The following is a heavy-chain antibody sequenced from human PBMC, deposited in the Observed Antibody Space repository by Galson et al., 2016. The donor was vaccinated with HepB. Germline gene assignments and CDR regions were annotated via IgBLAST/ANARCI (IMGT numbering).Heavy chain of an antibody. J-gene: IGHJ4*02. CDR2: ITDNGGHT. CDR1: GLTFSSYA. D-gene: IGHD3-10*01. V-gene: IGHV3-23*01. CDR3: ASHAASGSYSDYFPH. Sequence: SLRLSCAASGLTFSSYAMTWVRQAPGEGLEWVSTITDNGGHTYYADSVKGRFTISRDNSKNTLYLQMNSLRAEDTALYYCASHAASGSYSDYFPHWGQGTLVTASS.